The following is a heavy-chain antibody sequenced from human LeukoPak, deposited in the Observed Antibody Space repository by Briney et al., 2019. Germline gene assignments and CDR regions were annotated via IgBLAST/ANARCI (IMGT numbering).Heavy chain of an antibody. Sequence: SGPTLVNPTQTLTLTCTFSGFSLSTSGMRVSWIRQPPGKALEWLARIDWDDDKFYSTSLKTRLTISKDTSKNQVVLTVTHMDPVDTATYYCARMNYGAFDVWGQGTMVTVSS. V-gene: IGHV2-70*04. CDR2: IDWDDDK. D-gene: IGHD1-7*01. J-gene: IGHJ3*01. CDR3: ARMNYGAFDV. CDR1: GFSLSTSGMR.